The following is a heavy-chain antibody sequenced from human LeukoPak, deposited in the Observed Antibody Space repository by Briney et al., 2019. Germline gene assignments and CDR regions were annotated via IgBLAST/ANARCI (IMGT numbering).Heavy chain of an antibody. CDR3: ARIYYDSSGSPNYYYYYMDV. CDR1: GYTFTSYA. J-gene: IGHJ6*03. Sequence: ASVKVSCKASGYTFTSYAMNWVRQAPGQGLEWMGWINTNTGNPTYAQGFTGRFVFSLDTSVSTAYLQISSLKAEDTAVYYCARIYYDSSGSPNYYYYYMDVWGKGTTVTVSS. CDR2: INTNTGNP. V-gene: IGHV7-4-1*02. D-gene: IGHD3-22*01.